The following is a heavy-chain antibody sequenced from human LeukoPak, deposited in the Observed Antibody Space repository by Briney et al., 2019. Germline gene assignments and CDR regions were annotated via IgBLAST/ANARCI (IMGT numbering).Heavy chain of an antibody. V-gene: IGHV3-30-3*01. CDR2: QDGNNK. J-gene: IGHJ4*02. Sequence: GGSLRLSCAASGFTFSSYTFHWVRQAPGKGLEWVAVQDGNNKYYTDSVKGRFTISRDNSKNTLSLQMNSLRAEDTAVYYCARDDRGYSGYHFDHWGQGTLVTVSS. CDR1: GFTFSSYT. CDR3: ARDDRGYSGYHFDH. D-gene: IGHD5-12*01.